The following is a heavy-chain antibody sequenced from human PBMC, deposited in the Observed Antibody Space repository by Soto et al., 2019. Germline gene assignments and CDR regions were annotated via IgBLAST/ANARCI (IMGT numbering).Heavy chain of an antibody. V-gene: IGHV3-73*01. D-gene: IGHD6-6*01. CDR3: TRRRIAARPDYYYYYMDV. CDR2: IRSKANSYAT. CDR1: GFTFSGSA. Sequence: GGSLRLSCAASGFTFSGSAMHWVRQASGKGLEWVGRIRSKANSYATAYAASVKGRFTISRDDSKNTAYLQMNSLKTEDTAVYYCTRRRIAARPDYYYYYMDVWGKGTTVTVSS. J-gene: IGHJ6*03.